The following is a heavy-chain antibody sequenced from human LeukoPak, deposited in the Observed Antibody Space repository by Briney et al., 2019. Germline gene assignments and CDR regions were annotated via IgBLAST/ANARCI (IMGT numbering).Heavy chain of an antibody. Sequence: PEASVKLSCKASGGTFSSYAISWVRQAPGQGLEWMGGIIPIFGTANYAQTFQGKATITADESTSTAYMELSSLRSEDTAVYYCARDDGIGSSSPHFDYWGQGTLVTVSS. J-gene: IGHJ4*02. V-gene: IGHV1-69*13. CDR2: IIPIFGTA. CDR3: ARDDGIGSSSPHFDY. CDR1: GGTFSSYA. D-gene: IGHD6-13*01.